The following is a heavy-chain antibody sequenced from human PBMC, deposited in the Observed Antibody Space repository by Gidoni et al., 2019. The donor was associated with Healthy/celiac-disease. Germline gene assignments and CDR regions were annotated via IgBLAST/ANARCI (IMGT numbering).Heavy chain of an antibody. D-gene: IGHD2-2*01. J-gene: IGHJ4*02. CDR2: INHSGST. V-gene: IGHV4-34*01. CDR1: GGSFSCYY. CDR3: ARGCSSTSCYVDY. Sequence: QVQLQQWGAGLLKPSETLSLTCAVYGGSFSCYYWSWIRQPPGQGLEWIGEINHSGSTNYNPSLKSRVTISVDTSKNQFSLKLSSVTAADTAVYYCARGCSSTSCYVDYWGQGTLVTVSS.